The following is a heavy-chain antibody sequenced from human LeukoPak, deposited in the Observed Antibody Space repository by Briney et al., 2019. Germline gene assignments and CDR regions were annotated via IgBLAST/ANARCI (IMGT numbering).Heavy chain of an antibody. CDR2: IYPGDSDT. D-gene: IGHD5-12*01. CDR3: AKHGDSSDSSYDY. CDR1: GYSSTTHW. V-gene: IGHV5-51*01. Sequence: GESLKISCKPSGYSSTTHWFGWVRQMPGKGLEWMGIIYPGDSDTRYSTSCQGHATISADKPISTSYLQWTSLKASDTAIFSCAKHGDSSDSSYDYWGQGTLVTVSS. J-gene: IGHJ4*02.